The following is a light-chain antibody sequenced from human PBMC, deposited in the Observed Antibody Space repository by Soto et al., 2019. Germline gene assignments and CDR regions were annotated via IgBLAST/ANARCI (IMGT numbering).Light chain of an antibody. CDR2: EVR. J-gene: IGLJ1*01. CDR3: SSYTISNTLPFV. V-gene: IGLV2-14*01. CDR1: SSDVGEYNY. Sequence: SVLTQPASVSGSLGQSITISCTGTSSDVGEYNYVSWYQQHPGKAPKLMIYEVRNRPSGVSNRFSGSKSGNTASLTISGLQAEDEADYYCSSYTISNTLPFVFGTGTKVTVL.